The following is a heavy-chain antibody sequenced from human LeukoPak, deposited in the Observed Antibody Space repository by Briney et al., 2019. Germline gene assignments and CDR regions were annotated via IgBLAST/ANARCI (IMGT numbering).Heavy chain of an antibody. CDR2: IKQDGSEK. J-gene: IGHJ6*03. CDR3: ARAKSSTSCCHYYYYYMDV. Sequence: GGSLRLSCAASGFTLSSYWMNWVRQAPGKGLEWVANIKQDGSEKYYVDSVKGRFTISRDNAKNSLYMQMNSLRAEDTAVYYCARAKSSTSCCHYYYYYMDVWGKGTTVTVSS. D-gene: IGHD2-2*01. CDR1: GFTLSSYW. V-gene: IGHV3-7*01.